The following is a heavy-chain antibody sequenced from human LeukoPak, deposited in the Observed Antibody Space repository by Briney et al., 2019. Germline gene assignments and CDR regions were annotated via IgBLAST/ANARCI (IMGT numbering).Heavy chain of an antibody. Sequence: GGSLRLSCAASGFTFSSYEMNWVRQAPGKGLEWVANIKQDGSEKYYVDSVKGRFTISRDNAKNSLYLQMNSLRAEDTAVYYRARVRRYGSGSYYSGERYFDYWGQGTLVTVSS. CDR3: ARVRRYGSGSYYSGERYFDY. V-gene: IGHV3-7*01. CDR1: GFTFSSYE. CDR2: IKQDGSEK. D-gene: IGHD3-10*01. J-gene: IGHJ4*02.